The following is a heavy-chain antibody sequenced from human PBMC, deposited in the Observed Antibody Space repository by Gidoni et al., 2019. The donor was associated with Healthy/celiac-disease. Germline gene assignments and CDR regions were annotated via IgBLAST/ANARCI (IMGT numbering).Heavy chain of an antibody. CDR3: ARGVTIFNYYYGMDV. Sequence: VQLVQSGAEVKKPGSSVKVSCKASGGTFSSYTISWVRQAPGQGLEWMGRIIPSLGIANYAQKFQGRVTITADKSTSTAYMELSSLRSEDTAVYYCARGVTIFNYYYGMDVWGQGTTVTVSS. CDR2: IIPSLGIA. J-gene: IGHJ6*02. D-gene: IGHD3-9*01. CDR1: GGTFSSYT. V-gene: IGHV1-69*02.